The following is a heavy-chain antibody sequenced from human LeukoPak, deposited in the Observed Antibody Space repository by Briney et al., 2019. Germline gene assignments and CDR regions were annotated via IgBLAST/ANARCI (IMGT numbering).Heavy chain of an antibody. V-gene: IGHV3-23*01. J-gene: IGHJ4*02. CDR1: GFTFDEYA. CDR3: AKDGKTRNWNYFQAKPVY. CDR2: ISGSGGGT. D-gene: IGHD1-7*01. Sequence: PGGSLRLSCAASGFTFDEYAMHWVRQAPGKGLEWVSGISGSGGGTYYADSVKGRFSISRDISKNTLYLQMNSLRAEDTAIYYCAKDGKTRNWNYFQAKPVYWGQGTLVTVSS.